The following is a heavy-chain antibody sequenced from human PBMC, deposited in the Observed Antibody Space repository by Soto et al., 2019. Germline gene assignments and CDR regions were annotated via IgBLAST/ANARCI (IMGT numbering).Heavy chain of an antibody. CDR3: ARSGGWYVWFDP. CDR2: INAGNGNT. Sequence: QVQLVQSGAEEKKPGASVKVSCKASGYTFTSYAMHWVRQAPGQRLEWMGWINAGNGNTKYSQKFQGRVTITRDTSASTAYMELSSLRSEDTAVYYCARSGGWYVWFDPWGQGTLVTVSS. D-gene: IGHD6-13*01. J-gene: IGHJ5*02. V-gene: IGHV1-3*05. CDR1: GYTFTSYA.